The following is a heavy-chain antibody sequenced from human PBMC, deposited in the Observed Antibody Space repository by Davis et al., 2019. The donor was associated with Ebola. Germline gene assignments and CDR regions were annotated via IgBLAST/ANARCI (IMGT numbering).Heavy chain of an antibody. Sequence: SLKISCAASGFTFDDYAMHWVRQAPGKGLEWVSGISWNSGSIGYADSVKGRFTISRDNAKNSLYLQMNSLRAEDTALYYCAKRRGMDVWGQGTTVTVSS. CDR3: AKRRGMDV. CDR2: ISWNSGSI. CDR1: GFTFDDYA. J-gene: IGHJ6*02. V-gene: IGHV3-9*01.